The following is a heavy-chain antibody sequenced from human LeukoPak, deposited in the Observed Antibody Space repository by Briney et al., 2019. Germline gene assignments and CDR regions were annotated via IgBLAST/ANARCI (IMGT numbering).Heavy chain of an antibody. V-gene: IGHV3-30*18. J-gene: IGHJ4*02. CDR1: GFTFSSYG. CDR2: ISYDGSNK. D-gene: IGHD1-26*01. CDR3: AKRGATTIDY. Sequence: GGSLRLSCAASGFTFSSYGMHWVRQAPGKGLEWVAVISYDGSNKYYADSVKGRFTISRDNSKNTLYLQMNSLRAEDTAVYYCAKRGATTIDYWGQGTLVTVSS.